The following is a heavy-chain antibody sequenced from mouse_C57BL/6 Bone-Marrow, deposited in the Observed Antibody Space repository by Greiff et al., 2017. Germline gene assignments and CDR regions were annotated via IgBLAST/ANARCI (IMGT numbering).Heavy chain of an antibody. Sequence: DVKLQESGPGLVKPSQSLSLTCSVTGYSITSGYYWNWIRQFPGNKLEWMGCISYDGSNNYNPSLKNRISITRDTSKNQFFLKLNSVTTEDTATYYCARNSWYFDVWGTGTTVTVSS. CDR2: ISYDGSN. J-gene: IGHJ1*03. CDR3: ARNSWYFDV. CDR1: GYSITSGYY. V-gene: IGHV3-6*01.